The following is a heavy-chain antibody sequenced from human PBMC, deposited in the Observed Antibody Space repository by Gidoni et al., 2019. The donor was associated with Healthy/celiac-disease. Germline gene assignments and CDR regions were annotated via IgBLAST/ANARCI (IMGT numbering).Heavy chain of an antibody. CDR1: GFTFSSYS. V-gene: IGHV3-21*01. CDR2: ISSSRSYI. CDR3: ARVLRYYYDSSGYRRDYYYGMDV. J-gene: IGHJ6*02. D-gene: IGHD3-22*01. Sequence: EVQLVESGGGLVKPGGSLRLSCAASGFTFSSYSMNWVRPAPGKGLEWVSTISSSRSYIYYADSVKGRFTISRDNAKNSLYLQMNSLRAEDTAVYYWARVLRYYYDSSGYRRDYYYGMDVWGQGTTVTVSS.